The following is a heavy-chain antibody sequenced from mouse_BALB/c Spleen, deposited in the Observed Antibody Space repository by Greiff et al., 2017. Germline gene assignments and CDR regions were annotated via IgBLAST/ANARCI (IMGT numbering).Heavy chain of an antibody. J-gene: IGHJ2*01. CDR2: INSNGGST. D-gene: IGHD1-1*02. CDR3: SGDYGNYFDY. Sequence: EVQGVESGGGLVQPGGSLKLSCAASGFTFSSYGLSWVRQTPDKRLELVATINSNGGSTYYPDSVKGRFTISRDNAKNTLYLQMSSLKSEDTAMCDCSGDYGNYFDYWGQGTTLTVSS. CDR1: GFTFSSYG. V-gene: IGHV5-6-3*01.